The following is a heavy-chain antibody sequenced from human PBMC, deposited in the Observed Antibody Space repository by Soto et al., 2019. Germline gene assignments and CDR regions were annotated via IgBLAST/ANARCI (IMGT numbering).Heavy chain of an antibody. CDR2: ISGSGDST. CDR3: ATTRDASYYYYGMDV. Sequence: GGSLRLSCAASGFTFSTYAITWVRQAPGKGLEWVSGISGSGDSTYYADSVKGRFTISRDNSKNTLFLQMNSLRAEDTAVYYCATTRDASYYYYGMDVWGQGTTVTVSS. V-gene: IGHV3-23*01. J-gene: IGHJ6*02. CDR1: GFTFSTYA. D-gene: IGHD5-12*01.